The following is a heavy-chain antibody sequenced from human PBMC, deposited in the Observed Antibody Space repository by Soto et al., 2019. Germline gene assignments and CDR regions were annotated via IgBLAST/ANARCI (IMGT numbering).Heavy chain of an antibody. V-gene: IGHV3-66*04. Sequence: EVQLVESGGGLVQPGGSPRLSCAASGFTVSSNYMSWVRQAPGKGLEWVSVIYSGGSAYYADSVKGRFTISRDNSKNTRYLQMNSLRAEDTAVYYCARHGYSYGGGYFDYWGQGTLVTVSS. CDR2: IYSGGSA. J-gene: IGHJ4*02. CDR1: GFTVSSNY. D-gene: IGHD5-18*01. CDR3: ARHGYSYGGGYFDY.